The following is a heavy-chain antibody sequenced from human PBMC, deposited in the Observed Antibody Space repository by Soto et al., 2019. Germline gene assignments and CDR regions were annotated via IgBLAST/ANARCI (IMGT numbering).Heavy chain of an antibody. CDR3: ARGIQTSYYYYYYMDV. Sequence: SETLSLTCTVSGGSISSHYWNWIRQPPGKGLEWIGYIYHTGSTNYNPSLKSRVTISVDTPKNQFSLTVHSATAADTAVYFCARGIQTSYYYYYYMDVWGKGTTVTVSS. J-gene: IGHJ6*03. V-gene: IGHV4-59*11. CDR2: IYHTGST. CDR1: GGSISSHY.